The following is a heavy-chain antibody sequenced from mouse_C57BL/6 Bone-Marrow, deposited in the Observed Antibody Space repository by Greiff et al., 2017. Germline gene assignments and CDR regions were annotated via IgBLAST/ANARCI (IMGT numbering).Heavy chain of an antibody. CDR1: GFSLTSYA. J-gene: IGHJ1*03. CDR2: IWTGGGT. CDR3: ARKKVNFLWYFDV. D-gene: IGHD4-1*02. Sequence: VQLVESGPGLVAPSQSLSITCTVSGFSLTSYAISWVRQPPGKGLEWLGIIWTGGGTNYNSALKSRLSISKDNSKSQVFLQMNSLQSDDTARYYCARKKVNFLWYFDVWGTGTTVTVSS. V-gene: IGHV2-9-1*01.